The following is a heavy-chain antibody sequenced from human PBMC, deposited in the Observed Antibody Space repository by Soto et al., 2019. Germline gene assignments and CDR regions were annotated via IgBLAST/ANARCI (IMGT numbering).Heavy chain of an antibody. J-gene: IGHJ4*02. CDR2: ISSSSSTI. Sequence: XGSLRLSFGAAGFTFSSYSMNWVRQAPGKGLEWISYISSSSSTIFYADSVKGRFTISRDNDKNSLYLQMNNLRDEDTAVYFCAREGRYSGSDYFDYWGQGTLVTVSS. CDR1: GFTFSSYS. V-gene: IGHV3-48*02. CDR3: AREGRYSGSDYFDY. D-gene: IGHD5-12*01.